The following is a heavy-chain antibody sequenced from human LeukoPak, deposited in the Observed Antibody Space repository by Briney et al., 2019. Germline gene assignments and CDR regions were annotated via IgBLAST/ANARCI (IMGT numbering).Heavy chain of an antibody. V-gene: IGHV1-2*02. CDR3: ARGVVRGASDY. D-gene: IGHD1-26*01. J-gene: IGHJ4*02. CDR2: INPNSGGT. Sequence: ASVKVSCKASGYTFTSYGISWVRQAPGQGLEWMGWINPNSGGTNYAQKFQGRVTMTRDTSISTAYMELSRLRSDDTAVYYCARGVVRGASDYWGQGTLVTVSS. CDR1: GYTFTSYG.